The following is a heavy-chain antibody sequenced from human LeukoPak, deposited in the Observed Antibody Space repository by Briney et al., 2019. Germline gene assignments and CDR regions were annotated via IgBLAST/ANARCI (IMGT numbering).Heavy chain of an antibody. J-gene: IGHJ4*02. CDR1: GFTFDNYA. CDR3: AKGSAAIRPYYFDY. D-gene: IGHD6-13*01. Sequence: GGCLRLSCAASGFTFDNYAMSWVRQAPGKGLEWVSGISGSGDSTYHADSVKGRFIISRDNSKSTVYLQMNSLSADDTAVYYCAKGSAAIRPYYFDYWGQGTLVTVSS. V-gene: IGHV3-23*01. CDR2: ISGSGDST.